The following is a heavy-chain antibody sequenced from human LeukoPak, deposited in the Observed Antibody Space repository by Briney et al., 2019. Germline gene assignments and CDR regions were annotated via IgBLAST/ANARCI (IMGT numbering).Heavy chain of an antibody. CDR2: INHSGST. CDR1: GGSGGSISTYY. Sequence: SETLSLTCTVSGGSGGSISTYYWSWIRQPPGKGLEWIGEINHSGSTNYNPSLKSRVTISVDTSKNQFSLKFNSVTAADTAVYYCASLRGASYYYDSSGYLGYWGQGTLVTVSS. V-gene: IGHV4-34*01. J-gene: IGHJ4*02. D-gene: IGHD3-22*01. CDR3: ASLRGASYYYDSSGYLGY.